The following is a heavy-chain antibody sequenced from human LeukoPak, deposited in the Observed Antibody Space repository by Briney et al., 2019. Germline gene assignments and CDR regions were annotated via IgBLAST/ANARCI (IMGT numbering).Heavy chain of an antibody. CDR1: GGSISSSY. CDR2: IYYGGST. D-gene: IGHD1-14*01. J-gene: IGHJ6*03. CDR3: ASAIAEDFYYYYMDV. Sequence: SETLSLTCTVSGGSISSSYWTWIRQPPGKGLEWIGYIYYGGSTNYNPSLKSRVTISVDTSKNQFSLNLSSVTAADTAVYYCASAIAEDFYYYYMDVWGKGTTVTVSS. V-gene: IGHV4-59*01.